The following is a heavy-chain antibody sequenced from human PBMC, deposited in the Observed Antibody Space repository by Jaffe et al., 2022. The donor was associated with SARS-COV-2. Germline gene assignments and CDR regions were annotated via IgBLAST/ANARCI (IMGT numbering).Heavy chain of an antibody. CDR2: ISSSSSYI. J-gene: IGHJ4*02. D-gene: IGHD2-15*01. CDR3: ARVPLDRTCSGGSCVFG. Sequence: EVQLVESGGGLVKPGGSLRLSCAASGFTFSSYSMNWVRQAPGKGLEWVSSISSSSSYIYYADSVKGRFTISRDNAKNSLYLQMNSLRAEDTAVYYCARVPLDRTCSGGSCVFGWGQGTLVTVSS. V-gene: IGHV3-21*01. CDR1: GFTFSSYS.